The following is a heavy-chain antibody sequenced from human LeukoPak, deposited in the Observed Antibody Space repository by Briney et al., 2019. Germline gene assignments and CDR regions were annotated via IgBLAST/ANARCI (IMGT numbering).Heavy chain of an antibody. D-gene: IGHD3-22*01. J-gene: IGHJ5*02. V-gene: IGHV3-74*01. CDR2: INSDGINT. CDR1: GFTFSNYW. Sequence: PGGSLRLSCAASGFTFSNYWMHWVRQAPGMGLVWVSRINSDGINTSYADSVKGRFTNSRDNAKNTLNLQMNSLRAEDTAVYYCARDLGQYYDTSDNWFDPWGQGTLVTVSS. CDR3: ARDLGQYYDTSDNWFDP.